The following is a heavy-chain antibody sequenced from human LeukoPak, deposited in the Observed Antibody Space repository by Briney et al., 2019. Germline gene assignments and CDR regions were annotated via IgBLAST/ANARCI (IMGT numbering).Heavy chain of an antibody. J-gene: IGHJ4*02. Sequence: SETLSLTCTVSGGSISSGDYYWSWIRQPPGTGLEWIGYIYYSGSTYYNPSLKSRVTISVDTSKNQFSLKLSSVTAADTAVYYCARDSGPYGSGHIDYWGQGTLVTVSS. CDR3: ARDSGPYGSGHIDY. V-gene: IGHV4-30-4*01. D-gene: IGHD3-10*01. CDR1: GGSISSGDYY. CDR2: IYYSGST.